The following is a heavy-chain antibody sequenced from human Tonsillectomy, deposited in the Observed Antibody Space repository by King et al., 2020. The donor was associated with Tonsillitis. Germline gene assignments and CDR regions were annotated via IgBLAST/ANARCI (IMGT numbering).Heavy chain of an antibody. V-gene: IGHV4-39*01. J-gene: IGHJ4*02. CDR2: IYYSGNT. Sequence: QLQESGPRLVKPSETLSLTCTVSGGSFSSSCYFWGRLRPPPGQGLEWIGSIYYSGNTYHNPSLKSLVTISIDTYKNTFSLELISVNAADTAVYYCASHTYSRDFDYWGQGTLVTVSS. D-gene: IGHD6-13*01. CDR3: ASHTYSRDFDY. CDR1: GGSFSSSCYF.